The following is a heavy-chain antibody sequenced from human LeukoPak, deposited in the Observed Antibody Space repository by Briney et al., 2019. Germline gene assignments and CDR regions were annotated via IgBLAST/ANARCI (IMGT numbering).Heavy chain of an antibody. CDR3: ARDPHIAAAGTIFDY. J-gene: IGHJ4*02. CDR1: GFTFSSCS. CDR2: ISSSSSTI. Sequence: PGGSPRLSCAVSGFTFSSCSMNWVRQAPGKGLEWVSYISSSSSTIYYADSVKGRFTISRDNAKNSLYLQMNSLRDEDSAVYYCARDPHIAAAGTIFDYWGQGTLVTVSS. D-gene: IGHD6-13*01. V-gene: IGHV3-48*02.